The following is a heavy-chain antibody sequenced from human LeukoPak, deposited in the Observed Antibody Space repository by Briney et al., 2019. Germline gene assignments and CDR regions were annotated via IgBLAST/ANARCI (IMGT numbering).Heavy chain of an antibody. CDR3: ARDFRQLAIDY. CDR2: INPNSGGT. Sequence: ASVKVSCKASGYTFTGYYMHWVQQAPGQGLEWMGWINPNSGGTSYAQKFQGRVTMTRDTSISTAYMELSRLRSDDTAVYYCARDFRQLAIDYWGQGTLVTISS. V-gene: IGHV1-2*02. D-gene: IGHD6-13*01. J-gene: IGHJ4*02. CDR1: GYTFTGYY.